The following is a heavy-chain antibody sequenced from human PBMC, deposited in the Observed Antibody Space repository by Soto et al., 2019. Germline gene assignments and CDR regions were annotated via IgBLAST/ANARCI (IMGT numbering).Heavy chain of an antibody. J-gene: IGHJ6*02. CDR1: GGSVSGYY. V-gene: IGHV4-34*01. CDR3: ARSELGARRHCDGTSCSSTVTKNGMDV. Sequence: KASETLSLTCAVDGGSVSGYYWTWIRQPPGKGLEWIGEINHSGNTNYNPSLESRVTMSVDTSKNHFSLKVTSVSAADTAVYYCARSELGARRHCDGTSCSSTVTKNGMDVWGQGTTVTVSS. D-gene: IGHD2-2*01. CDR2: INHSGNT.